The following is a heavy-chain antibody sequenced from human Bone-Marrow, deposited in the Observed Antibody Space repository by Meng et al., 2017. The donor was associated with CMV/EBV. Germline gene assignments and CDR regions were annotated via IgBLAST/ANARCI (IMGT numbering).Heavy chain of an antibody. V-gene: IGHV1-69*05. CDR1: GGTFSSYA. CDR2: IIPIFGTA. D-gene: IGHD3-9*01. J-gene: IGHJ6*02. CDR3: ARQDYDILTGDASYYYYGMDV. Sequence: SVKVSCKASGGTFSSYAISWVRQAPGQGLEWMGGIIPIFGTAIYAQKFQGRVTITTDESTSTAYMELSSLRSEDTAVYYCARQDYDILTGDASYYYYGMDVWGQGTTVTVSS.